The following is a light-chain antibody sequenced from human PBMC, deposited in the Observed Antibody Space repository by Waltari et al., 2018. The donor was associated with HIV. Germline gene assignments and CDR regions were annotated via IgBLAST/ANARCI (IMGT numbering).Light chain of an antibody. V-gene: IGLV1-44*01. CDR3: AAWDDSLNGWV. CDR1: RSNIGSNT. CDR2: GNK. J-gene: IGLJ3*02. Sequence: QSVLTQPPSASGTPGQRVTISCSGSRSNIGSNTVSWYQQLPGTAPKLFIYGNKQRPSGVPDRFAGSKTGTAASLAISGRQSEDEADYYCAAWDDSLNGWVFGGGTKLTVV.